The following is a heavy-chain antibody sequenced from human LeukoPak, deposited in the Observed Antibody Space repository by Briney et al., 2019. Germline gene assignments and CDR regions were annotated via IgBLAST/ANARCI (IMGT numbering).Heavy chain of an antibody. D-gene: IGHD3-10*01. V-gene: IGHV4-34*01. Sequence: SETLSLTCAVYGGSFSGSYWSWIRQPPGKGREWIGEINHSGSTNYNPSLKSRVTISVDTSKNQFSLKLSSVTAADTAVYYCARATMRYGSGSYYIWFDYWGQGTLVTVSS. CDR2: INHSGST. CDR3: ARATMRYGSGSYYIWFDY. J-gene: IGHJ4*02. CDR1: GGSFSGSY.